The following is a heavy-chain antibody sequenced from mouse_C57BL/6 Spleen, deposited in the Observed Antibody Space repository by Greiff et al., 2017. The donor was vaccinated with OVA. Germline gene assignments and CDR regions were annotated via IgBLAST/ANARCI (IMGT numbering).Heavy chain of an antibody. CDR3: ARQDYGSSYGYFDV. Sequence: EVMLVESGGGLVQPGGSLKLSCAASGFTFSDYGMAWVRQAPRKGPEWVAFISNLAYSIYYADTVTGRFTISRENAKNTLYLEMSSLRSEDTAMYYCARQDYGSSYGYFDVWGTGTTVTVSS. D-gene: IGHD1-1*01. V-gene: IGHV5-15*01. J-gene: IGHJ1*03. CDR1: GFTFSDYG. CDR2: ISNLAYSI.